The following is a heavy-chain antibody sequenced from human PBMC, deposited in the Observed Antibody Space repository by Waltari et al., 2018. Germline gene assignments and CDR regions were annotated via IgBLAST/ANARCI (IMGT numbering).Heavy chain of an antibody. D-gene: IGHD2-21*01. Sequence: QVQLVQSGAEVKKPGSSVKVSCKASGGTFSSYAISWVRQAPGQGLEWMGGIIPILGIANYAQQVQGRVTITADKSTSTAYMELSSLSSEDTAVYYCARGPYCGGDCFEYFQHWGQGTLVTVSS. V-gene: IGHV1-69*10. CDR3: ARGPYCGGDCFEYFQH. CDR2: IIPILGIA. CDR1: GGTFSSYA. J-gene: IGHJ1*01.